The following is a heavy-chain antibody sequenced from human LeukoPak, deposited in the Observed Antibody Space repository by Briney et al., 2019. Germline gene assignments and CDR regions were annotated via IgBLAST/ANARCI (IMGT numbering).Heavy chain of an antibody. CDR3: AGGHSSGYYSNACDI. CDR2: INNR. D-gene: IGHD3-22*01. J-gene: IGHJ4*02. V-gene: IGHV3-48*03. Sequence: GGSLRLSCAASGFTFSSYEMNWVRQAPGKGLEWISYINNRYYADSVKGRFTISRDNSKNTLFLQMNSLRAEDTAVYYCAGGHSSGYYSNACDIWGQGTLVTVSS. CDR1: GFTFSSYE.